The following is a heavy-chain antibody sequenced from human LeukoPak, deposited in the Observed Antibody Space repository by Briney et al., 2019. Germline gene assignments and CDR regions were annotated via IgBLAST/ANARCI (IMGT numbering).Heavy chain of an antibody. Sequence: GGSLRPSCAASGFTFSSYEMNWVRQAPGKGLEWVSYISSSGSTIYYADSVKGRFTIARDNAKNSLYLQMNSLRAEDTAVYYCARDGPGSSTLPWGGGAFDIWGQGTMVTVSS. V-gene: IGHV3-48*03. CDR3: ARDGPGSSTLPWGGGAFDI. CDR2: ISSSGSTI. CDR1: GFTFSSYE. J-gene: IGHJ3*02. D-gene: IGHD2-2*01.